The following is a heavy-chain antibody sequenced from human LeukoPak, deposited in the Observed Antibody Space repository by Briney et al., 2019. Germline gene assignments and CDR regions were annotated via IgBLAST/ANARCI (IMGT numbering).Heavy chain of an antibody. J-gene: IGHJ6*02. V-gene: IGHV1-2*02. Sequence: ASVNVSCKASGYTFTGYYMHRVRQAPGQGLEWMGWINPNSGGTNYAQKFQGRVTMTRDTSISTAYMELSRLRSDDTAVYYCARPQDIVVVGYGMDVWGQGTTVTVSS. CDR3: ARPQDIVVVGYGMDV. CDR1: GYTFTGYY. CDR2: INPNSGGT. D-gene: IGHD2-2*01.